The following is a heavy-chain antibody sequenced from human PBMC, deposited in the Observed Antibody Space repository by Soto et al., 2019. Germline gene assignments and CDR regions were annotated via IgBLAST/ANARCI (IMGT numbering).Heavy chain of an antibody. J-gene: IGHJ4*02. CDR3: ARRWGRTFDY. Sequence: SETLSLTCTVSGDSISSYYWSWIRQPPGRGLEWIGYISFRGGTSYNPSLKSRVIISVDTSKNQFSLKLSSVTAADTAVYYCARRWGRTFDYWGQGTLVTSPQ. CDR2: ISFRGGT. CDR1: GDSISSYY. V-gene: IGHV4-4*09. D-gene: IGHD7-27*01.